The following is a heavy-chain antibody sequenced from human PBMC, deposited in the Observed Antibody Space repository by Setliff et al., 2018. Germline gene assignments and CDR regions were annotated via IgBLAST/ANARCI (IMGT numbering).Heavy chain of an antibody. CDR3: ASSGRGFDWLLGRPGYYGMDV. D-gene: IGHD3-9*01. V-gene: IGHV1-18*01. CDR1: GYTFTSYG. Sequence: ASVKVSCKASGYTFTSYGISWVRQAPGQGLEWMGWISAYNGNTNYAQKLQGRVTMTTDTSTSTAYMELRSLRSDDTAVYYCASSGRGFDWLLGRPGYYGMDVWGQGTTVTVSS. CDR2: ISAYNGNT. J-gene: IGHJ6*02.